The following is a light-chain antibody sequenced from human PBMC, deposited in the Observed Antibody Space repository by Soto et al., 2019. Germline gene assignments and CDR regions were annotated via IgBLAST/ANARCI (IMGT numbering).Light chain of an antibody. CDR2: EVS. V-gene: IGLV2-14*01. CDR3: SSYTSSSTVV. CDR1: SSDVGGYNY. Sequence: QSALTQPASVSGSPGQSITISCTGTSSDVGGYNYVSWYQEHPGKAPKLMISEVSNRPSGVSNPFSGSKSGNTASLTISGLQAEDEADYYCSSYTSSSTVVFGGGTKLTVL. J-gene: IGLJ2*01.